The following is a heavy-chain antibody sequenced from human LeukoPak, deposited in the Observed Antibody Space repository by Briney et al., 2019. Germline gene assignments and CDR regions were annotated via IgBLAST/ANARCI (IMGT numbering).Heavy chain of an antibody. V-gene: IGHV4-59*01. CDR2: IYYSGST. J-gene: IGHJ6*03. CDR3: ARAHYYYGSGSYYNTYYYYYMDV. D-gene: IGHD3-10*01. Sequence: SETLSLTCTVSGGSISSYYWSWIRQPPGKGLEWIGYIYYSGSTNYNPSLKSRVTISVDTSKNQFSLKLSSVTAADTAVYYCARAHYYYGSGSYYNTYYYYYMDVWGKGTTVTISS. CDR1: GGSISSYY.